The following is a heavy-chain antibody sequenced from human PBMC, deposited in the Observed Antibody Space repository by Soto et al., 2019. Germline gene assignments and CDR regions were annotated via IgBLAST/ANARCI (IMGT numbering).Heavy chain of an antibody. D-gene: IGHD3-10*01. CDR3: AREGFGEDYYYGMDV. V-gene: IGHV4-59*01. Sequence: PSETLSLTXAVSGDSIISIYHWAWIRQPPGKGLEWIGYIYYSGSTNYNPSLKSRVTISVDTSKNQFSLKLSSVTAADTAVYYCAREGFGEDYYYGMDVWGQGTTVTVSS. CDR2: IYYSGST. CDR1: GDSIISIYH. J-gene: IGHJ6*02.